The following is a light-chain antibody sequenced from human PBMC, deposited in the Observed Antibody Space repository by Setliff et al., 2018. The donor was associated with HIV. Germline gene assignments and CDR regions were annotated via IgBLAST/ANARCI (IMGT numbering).Light chain of an antibody. V-gene: IGLV2-14*03. J-gene: IGLJ1*01. CDR1: SSDVGGYNF. Sequence: LTQPASVSGSPGQSITISCTGTSSDVGGYNFVSWYQQHPDKAPKVLIYDVTHRPSGVSSRFSGSKSGKTASLTISGLQAEDEADYFCSSYRNSDPFYVFGTGT. CDR2: DVT. CDR3: SSYRNSDPFYV.